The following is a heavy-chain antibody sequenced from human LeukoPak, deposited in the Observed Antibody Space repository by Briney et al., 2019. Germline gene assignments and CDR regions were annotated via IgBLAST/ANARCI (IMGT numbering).Heavy chain of an antibody. J-gene: IGHJ6*02. CDR2: VSYDGNNK. CDR1: GFTFSSYA. D-gene: IGHD6-19*01. Sequence: RPGGSLRLSCAASGFTFSSYAMHWVRQAPGKGLDWVAVVSYDGNNKYYADSVKGRFTISRDNSKNTLYLQMNSLRAEDTALYYCARDQSITVAGSYYYGLDVWGQGTTVTVSS. V-gene: IGHV3-30-3*01. CDR3: ARDQSITVAGSYYYGLDV.